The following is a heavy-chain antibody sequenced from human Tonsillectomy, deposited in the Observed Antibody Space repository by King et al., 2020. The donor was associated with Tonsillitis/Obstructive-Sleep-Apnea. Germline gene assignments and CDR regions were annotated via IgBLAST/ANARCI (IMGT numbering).Heavy chain of an antibody. J-gene: IGHJ4*02. Sequence: VQLVESGGGLVQPGGSLRLSCAVSGFTFRSYAMTWVRQAPGMGLEWVSAISGSGGRTFYADSVKGRFTISRDNSKNTLYLQMNSLRAEDTAVYYCAKAVYDILTGYYIDYWGQGTLVTVSS. V-gene: IGHV3-23*04. CDR2: ISGSGGRT. D-gene: IGHD3-9*01. CDR1: GFTFRSYA. CDR3: AKAVYDILTGYYIDY.